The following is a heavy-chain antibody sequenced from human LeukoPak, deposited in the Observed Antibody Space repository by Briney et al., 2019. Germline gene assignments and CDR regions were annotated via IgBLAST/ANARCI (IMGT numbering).Heavy chain of an antibody. CDR1: GFTFSYYY. CDR2: ISSSGSTI. V-gene: IGHV3-11*01. Sequence: GRSLRLCCAAPGFTFSYYYMSWIRHATVQVLHWISYISSSGSTIYYADSVKGRFTISRDNAKNSLYLQMNSLRAEDTAVYYCARDRAYATTTFDYWGQGTLVTVSS. CDR3: ARDRAYATTTFDY. J-gene: IGHJ4*02. D-gene: IGHD2-2*01.